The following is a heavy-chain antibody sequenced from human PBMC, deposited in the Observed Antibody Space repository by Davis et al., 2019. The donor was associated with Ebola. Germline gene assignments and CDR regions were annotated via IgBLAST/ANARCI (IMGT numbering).Heavy chain of an antibody. D-gene: IGHD4-11*01. J-gene: IGHJ6*02. CDR3: ARGGDSNYPYYYYGMDV. Sequence: ASVTVSCMPSGYTFTGSYMHWVRQAPGQALEWMGRINPNSGGTNYAQKFQGRVTMTRDTSISTAYMELSRLRSDDTVVYYCARGGDSNYPYYYYGMDVWGQGTTVTVSS. CDR1: GYTFTGSY. CDR2: INPNSGGT. V-gene: IGHV1-2*05.